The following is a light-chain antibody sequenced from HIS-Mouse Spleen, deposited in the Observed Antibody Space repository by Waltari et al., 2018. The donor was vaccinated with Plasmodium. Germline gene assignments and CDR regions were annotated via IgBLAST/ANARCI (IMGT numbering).Light chain of an antibody. CDR3: QQYNNWPRGT. CDR2: GAS. Sequence: DIVLTPSLATLSVSPGERAPLSCRASQSVSSNLAWYQQQPGQAPRLLIYGASTRATGIPARFSGSGSWTEFTLTISSMQSEDFAVYYCQQYNNWPRGTFGQGTKVEIK. J-gene: IGKJ1*01. CDR1: QSVSSN. V-gene: IGKV3-15*01.